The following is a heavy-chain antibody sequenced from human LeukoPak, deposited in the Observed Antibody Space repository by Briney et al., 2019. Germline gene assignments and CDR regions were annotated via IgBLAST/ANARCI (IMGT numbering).Heavy chain of an antibody. D-gene: IGHD2-2*01. V-gene: IGHV1-69*13. CDR1: GGTFSSYA. J-gene: IGHJ4*02. CDR2: IIPIFGTA. CDR3: ARGHQACSSTSCHRLGY. Sequence: ASVQVSCKASGGTFSSYAISWVRQAPGQGLEWMGGIIPIFGTANYAQKFQGRVTITADESTSTAYMELSSLRSEDTAVYYCARGHQACSSTSCHRLGYWGQGTLVTVSS.